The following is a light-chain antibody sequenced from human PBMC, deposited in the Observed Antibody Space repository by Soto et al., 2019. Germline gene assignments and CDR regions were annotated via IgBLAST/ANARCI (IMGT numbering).Light chain of an antibody. CDR3: QSYDSSLSASGV. CDR1: SSNIGGTNY. CDR2: GNN. J-gene: IGLJ3*02. V-gene: IGLV1-40*01. Sequence: QSVLTQPPSASGTPGQRVFISCSGSSSNIGGTNYAYWYQQLPGAAPKLLIYGNNIRPSGVPDRFSGSKSDTSASLAITGLQAEDEADYYCQSYDSSLSASGVFGGGTKLTVL.